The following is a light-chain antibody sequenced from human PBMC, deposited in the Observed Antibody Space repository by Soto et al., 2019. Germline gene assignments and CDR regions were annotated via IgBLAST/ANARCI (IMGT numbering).Light chain of an antibody. Sequence: DIQLTQSPSFLSASVGDRVTITCRASQDISNYLVWYQQKPGKAPKVLIYAGSTLQSGVPSKFSCSGSGTEFSLTISSLQPEDFATYYCQQLRSNPITFGQGTRLEI. CDR1: QDISNY. CDR2: AGS. J-gene: IGKJ5*01. CDR3: QQLRSNPIT. V-gene: IGKV1-9*01.